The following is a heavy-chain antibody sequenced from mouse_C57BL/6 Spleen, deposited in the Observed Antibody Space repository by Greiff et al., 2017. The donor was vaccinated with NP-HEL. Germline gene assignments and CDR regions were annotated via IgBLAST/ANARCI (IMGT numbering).Heavy chain of an antibody. V-gene: IGHV5-17*01. CDR2: ISSGSSTI. J-gene: IGHJ2*01. CDR3: ARTNWDGYYFDY. Sequence: EVMLVESGGGLVKPGGSLKLSCAASGFTFSDYGMHWVRQAPEKGLEWVAYISSGSSTIYYADTVKGRFTISRDNAKNTLFLQMTSLRSEDTAMYYCARTNWDGYYFDYWGQGTTLTVSS. D-gene: IGHD4-1*02. CDR1: GFTFSDYG.